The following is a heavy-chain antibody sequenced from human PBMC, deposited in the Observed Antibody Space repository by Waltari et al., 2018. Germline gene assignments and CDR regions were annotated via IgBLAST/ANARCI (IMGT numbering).Heavy chain of an antibody. CDR3: ARVAVAAAGTKGRAFDI. CDR1: GGSISSYY. D-gene: IGHD6-13*01. V-gene: IGHV4-59*01. J-gene: IGHJ3*02. Sequence: QVQLQESGPGLLKPSETLSLTCTVSGGSISSYYWSWIRQPPGKGLEWIGYIYYSGSTNYNPSLKSRVTISVDTSKNQFSLKLSSVTAADTAVYYCARVAVAAAGTKGRAFDIWGQGTMVTVSS. CDR2: IYYSGST.